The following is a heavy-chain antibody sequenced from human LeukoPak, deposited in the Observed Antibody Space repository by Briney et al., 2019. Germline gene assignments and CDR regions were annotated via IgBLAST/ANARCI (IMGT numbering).Heavy chain of an antibody. CDR1: GFTFSSYA. D-gene: IGHD3-3*01. V-gene: IGHV3-23*01. CDR3: ARDVHYDFWSGYYPDYYYYYYMDV. J-gene: IGHJ6*03. Sequence: GGSLRLSCAASGFTFSSYAMSWVRQAPGKGLEWVSVISGSGGSTYYADSVKGRFTISRDNSKNTLYLQMNSLRAEDTAVYYCARDVHYDFWSGYYPDYYYYYYMDVWGKGTTVTVSS. CDR2: ISGSGGST.